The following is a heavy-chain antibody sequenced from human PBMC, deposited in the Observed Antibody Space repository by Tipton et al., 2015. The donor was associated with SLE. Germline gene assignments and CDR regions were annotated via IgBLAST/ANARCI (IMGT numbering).Heavy chain of an antibody. CDR2: INPNSGGT. Sequence: QSGPEVKKPGASVKVSCKASGYTFTGYYMHWVRQAPGQGLEWMGRINPNSGGTNYAQKFQGRVNMTRDTSVSTAYMEVSRLRSDDTAVYYCASPNHDVNGNDAFDICGQGTMGSVSS. D-gene: IGHD1-14*01. J-gene: IGHJ3*02. V-gene: IGHV1-2*06. CDR1: GYTFTGYY. CDR3: ASPNHDVNGNDAFDI.